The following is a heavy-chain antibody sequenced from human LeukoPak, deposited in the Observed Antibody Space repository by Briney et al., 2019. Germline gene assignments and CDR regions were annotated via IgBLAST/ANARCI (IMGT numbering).Heavy chain of an antibody. J-gene: IGHJ4*02. V-gene: IGHV4-34*01. Sequence: SETLSLTCAVYGGSFSGYYWSWIRQPPGKGLEWIGEINHSGSTNYNPSLKSRVTISVDTSKNQFSLKLSSVTAADTAVYYCARGKISYRTYDYWGQGTLVTVSS. CDR3: ARGKISYRTYDY. D-gene: IGHD3-16*02. CDR1: GGSFSGYY. CDR2: INHSGST.